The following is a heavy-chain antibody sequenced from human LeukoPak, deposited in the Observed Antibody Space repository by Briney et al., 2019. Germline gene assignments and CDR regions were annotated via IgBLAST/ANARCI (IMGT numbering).Heavy chain of an antibody. Sequence: PGXGLXWMGIIHPGDAKTKYSPSFQGQVTISADKSISTAYLQWSSLKASDTAIYYCGRALYGYGMDVWGQGTTVTVSS. CDR2: IHPGDAKT. CDR3: GRALYGYGMDV. V-gene: IGHV5-51*01. D-gene: IGHD2-15*01. J-gene: IGHJ6*02.